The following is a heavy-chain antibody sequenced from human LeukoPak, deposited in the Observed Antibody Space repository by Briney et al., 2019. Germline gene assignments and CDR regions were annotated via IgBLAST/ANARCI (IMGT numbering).Heavy chain of an antibody. Sequence: GGSLRLSCAASGFTFSSYGMHWVRQAPGKGLEWVAVISYDGSNKYYADSVKGRFTISRDNSKNTLYLQMNSLRAEDTAVYYCAKDYYGSGNYYYGMDVWGQGTLVTVSS. CDR1: GFTFSSYG. CDR3: AKDYYGSGNYYYGMDV. V-gene: IGHV3-30*18. J-gene: IGHJ6*02. D-gene: IGHD3-10*01. CDR2: ISYDGSNK.